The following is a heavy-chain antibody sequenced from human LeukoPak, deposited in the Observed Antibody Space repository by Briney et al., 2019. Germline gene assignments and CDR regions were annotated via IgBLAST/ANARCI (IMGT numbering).Heavy chain of an antibody. CDR2: INPNSGGT. J-gene: IGHJ6*04. CDR3: ARDGLPFTYGGDCGMDV. Sequence: ASVKVSFRASGYAFTDYYMHWVRQAPGQGLEWMGWINPNSGGTNYAQKFQGWVTMTRDTSISTAYMELSRLRSDDTAVYYCARDGLPFTYGGDCGMDVWGKGTTVTVSS. CDR1: GYAFTDYY. V-gene: IGHV1-2*04. D-gene: IGHD2-21*02.